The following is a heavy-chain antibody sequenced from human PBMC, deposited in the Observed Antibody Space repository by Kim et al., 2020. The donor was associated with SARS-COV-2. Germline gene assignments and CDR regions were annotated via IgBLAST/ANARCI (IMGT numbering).Heavy chain of an antibody. J-gene: IGHJ6*02. CDR2: IWYDGSNK. Sequence: GGSLRLSCAASGFTFSSYGMHWVRQAPGKGLEWVAVIWYDGSNKYYADSVKGRFPISRDNSKNTLYLQMNSLRAEDTAVYYCARDSYYYDSSGYYYSPWYYYGMDVWGQGTTVTVSS. CDR1: GFTFSSYG. V-gene: IGHV3-33*08. CDR3: ARDSYYYDSSGYYYSPWYYYGMDV. D-gene: IGHD3-22*01.